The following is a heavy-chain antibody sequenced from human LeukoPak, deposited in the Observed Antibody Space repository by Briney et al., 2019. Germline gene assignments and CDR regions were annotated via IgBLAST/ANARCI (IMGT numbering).Heavy chain of an antibody. Sequence: SVKVSCKASGGTFSSYAISWVRQAPGQGLEWMGRIIPIFGTANYAQKFQGRVTITTDESTSTAYMELSSLRSEDTAVYYCATPGIAAAGIGFGFDYWGPGTLVTVSS. CDR2: IIPIFGTA. CDR1: GGTFSSYA. J-gene: IGHJ4*02. D-gene: IGHD6-13*01. V-gene: IGHV1-69*05. CDR3: ATPGIAAAGIGFGFDY.